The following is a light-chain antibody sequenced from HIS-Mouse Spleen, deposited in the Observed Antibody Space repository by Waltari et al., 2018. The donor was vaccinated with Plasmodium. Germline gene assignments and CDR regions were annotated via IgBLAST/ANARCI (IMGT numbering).Light chain of an antibody. CDR1: QSISSW. CDR2: KAS. Sequence: DIQMTQSPSTLSASVGDRVTITCRAIQSISSWLDWYQHKPGKAPKLLIYKASSLESGVPSRFSGSGSGTEFTLTISSLQPDDFATYYCKQYNSYYTFGQGTKLEIK. V-gene: IGKV1-5*03. CDR3: KQYNSYYT. J-gene: IGKJ2*01.